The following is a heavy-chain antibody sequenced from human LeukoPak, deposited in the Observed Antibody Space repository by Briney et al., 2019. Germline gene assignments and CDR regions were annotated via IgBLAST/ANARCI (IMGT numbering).Heavy chain of an antibody. D-gene: IGHD1-26*01. CDR3: ARGAGAIDYYYMDV. J-gene: IGHJ6*03. Sequence: ASVKVSCKASGGTFSSYAISWVRQAPGQGLEWMGIINPSGGSTSYAQKFQGRVTMTRDTSTSTVYMELSSLRSEDTAVYYCARGAGAIDYYYMDVWGKGTTVTVSS. CDR1: GGTFSSYA. V-gene: IGHV1-46*01. CDR2: INPSGGST.